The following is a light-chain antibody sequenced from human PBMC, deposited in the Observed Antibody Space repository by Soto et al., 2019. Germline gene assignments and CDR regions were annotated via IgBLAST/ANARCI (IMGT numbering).Light chain of an antibody. CDR3: QHYGSSPWT. Sequence: EIVLTQSPATLSLSPGERATLSCGASQTIGSTYLAWYQQKPGLAPRLLIYDASSRATGIPDRFSGSWSGTDFTLTISRLEPEDFAVYYCQHYGSSPWTFGQGTKVEIK. J-gene: IGKJ1*01. V-gene: IGKV3D-20*01. CDR2: DAS. CDR1: QTIGSTY.